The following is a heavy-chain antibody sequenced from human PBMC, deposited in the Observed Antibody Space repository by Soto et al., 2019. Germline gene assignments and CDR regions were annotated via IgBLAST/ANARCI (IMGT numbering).Heavy chain of an antibody. V-gene: IGHV3-23*01. CDR3: AKSYVSWELQTYFVY. CDR1: GFTFSSYA. CDR2: ISGSGGST. Sequence: GGSLRLSCAASGFTFSSYAMSWVRQAPGKGLEWVSAISGSGGSTYYADSVKGRFTISRENSKNTLYLQMNSLRAEDTAVYYCAKSYVSWELQTYFVYWGQGAGVTVFS. D-gene: IGHD1-26*01. J-gene: IGHJ4*02.